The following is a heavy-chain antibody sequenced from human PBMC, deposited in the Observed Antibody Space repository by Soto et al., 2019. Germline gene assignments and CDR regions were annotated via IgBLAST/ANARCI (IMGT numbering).Heavy chain of an antibody. Sequence: ASVKVSCKSSGGVFSSFAISWVRQAPGQGLEWMGGIIPDFATANYAQNFQGRVTITADESTNTAYMELSSLKSSDTAVYYCARGPGTSALITTFDYWGQGTLVTVSS. CDR1: GGVFSSFA. CDR2: IIPDFATA. J-gene: IGHJ4*02. D-gene: IGHD3-16*01. V-gene: IGHV1-69*13. CDR3: ARGPGTSALITTFDY.